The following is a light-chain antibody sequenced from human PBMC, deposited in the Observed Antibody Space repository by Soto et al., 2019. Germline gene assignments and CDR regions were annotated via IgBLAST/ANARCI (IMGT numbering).Light chain of an antibody. CDR3: GTWDGSLRAVV. CDR2: DSD. J-gene: IGLJ2*01. Sequence: QSVLTQPPSVSAAPGQKVTISCSGSSSNIGTNHVSWYQQFPEAAPKLLIHDSDNRPSDIPDRFSGSKSATSATLGITGLQTGDEADYYCGTWDGSLRAVVFGGGTKLTVL. CDR1: SSNIGTNH. V-gene: IGLV1-51*01.